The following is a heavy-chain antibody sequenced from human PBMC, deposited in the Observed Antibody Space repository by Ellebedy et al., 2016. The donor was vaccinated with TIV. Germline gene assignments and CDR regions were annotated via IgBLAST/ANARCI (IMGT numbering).Heavy chain of an antibody. D-gene: IGHD1-26*01. J-gene: IGHJ4*02. CDR2: IYPGDSDT. Sequence: GESLKISXKGSGYSFTSYWIGWVRQMPGKGLKWMGIIYPGDSDTRYSPSFQGQVTISADKSISTAYLQWSSLKASDTAMYYCARGEGSGSYYGLYYFDYWGQGTLVTVSS. CDR1: GYSFTSYW. V-gene: IGHV5-51*01. CDR3: ARGEGSGSYYGLYYFDY.